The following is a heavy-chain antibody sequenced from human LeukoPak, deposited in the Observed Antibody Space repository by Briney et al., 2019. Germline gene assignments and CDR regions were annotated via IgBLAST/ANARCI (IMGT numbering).Heavy chain of an antibody. CDR1: GFTFSSYS. J-gene: IGHJ6*03. CDR2: ISSSSTI. Sequence: GGSLRLSCAASGFTFSSYSMNWVRQAPGKGLEWVSYISSSSTIYYADSVKGRFTISRDNAKDSLYLQMNSLRAEDTAVYYCAREPSGIAAAGYYYYYYMDVWGKGTTVTVSS. CDR3: AREPSGIAAAGYYYYYYMDV. V-gene: IGHV3-48*01. D-gene: IGHD6-13*01.